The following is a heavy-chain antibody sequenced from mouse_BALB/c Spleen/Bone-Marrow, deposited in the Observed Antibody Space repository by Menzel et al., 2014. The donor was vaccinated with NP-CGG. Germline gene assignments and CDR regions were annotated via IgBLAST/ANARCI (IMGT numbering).Heavy chain of an antibody. CDR1: GYIFTSYV. J-gene: IGHJ2*01. CDR3: AREGWLLRFDY. V-gene: IGHV1-14*01. D-gene: IGHD2-3*01. CDR2: INPYNDVT. Sequence: VHVKQSGPELVKPGTSVKMSCKASGYIFTSYVMDWVKQKPGQGLEWIGYINPYNDVTKYNEKFKGKATLTSDKSSSTAYMEVSSLTSEDSAVYYCAREGWLLRFDYWGQGTTLTVSS.